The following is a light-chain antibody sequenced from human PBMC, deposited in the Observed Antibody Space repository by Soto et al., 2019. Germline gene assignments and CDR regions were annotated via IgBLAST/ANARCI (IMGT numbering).Light chain of an antibody. CDR1: SSNIGAGYD. CDR3: QSYDSSLSGWV. CDR2: GNS. Sequence: QSVLTQPPSVSGAPGQRVTIPCTESSSNIGAGYDVHWYQQLPGTAPKLLIYGNSNRPSGVPDRFSGSKSGTSASLAITGLQHEDEADYYCQSYDSSLSGWVFGGGTKLTVL. J-gene: IGLJ3*02. V-gene: IGLV1-40*01.